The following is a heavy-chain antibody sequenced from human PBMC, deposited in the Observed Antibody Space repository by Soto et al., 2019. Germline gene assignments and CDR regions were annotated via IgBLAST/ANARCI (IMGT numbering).Heavy chain of an antibody. CDR1: GFTFTSYA. D-gene: IGHD3-10*01. CDR3: ARVPPWGNSAGDYYIQHYDS. Sequence: ASVKVSCKSSGFTFTSYAIHCLRQAPGQRPQWMGWINGGSGNTKYSQDFQGRVTFTRDTFATTAYLELSSLRSEDTAVYYCARVPPWGNSAGDYYIQHYDSWGQGTPVTVYS. J-gene: IGHJ4*02. CDR2: INGGSGNT. V-gene: IGHV1-3*01.